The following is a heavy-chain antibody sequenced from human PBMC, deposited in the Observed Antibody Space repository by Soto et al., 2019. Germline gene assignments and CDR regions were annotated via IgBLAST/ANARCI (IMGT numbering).Heavy chain of an antibody. V-gene: IGHV3-21*01. CDR2: ISSSSSYI. CDR3: ARDLGLEVVPAANRNDAFDI. Sequence: GGSLRLSCAASGFTFSSYSMNWVRQAPGKGLEWVSSISSSSSYIYYADSVKGRFTISRDNAKNSLYLQMNSLRAEDTAVYYCARDLGLEVVPAANRNDAFDIWGQGTMVTVSS. D-gene: IGHD2-2*01. J-gene: IGHJ3*02. CDR1: GFTFSSYS.